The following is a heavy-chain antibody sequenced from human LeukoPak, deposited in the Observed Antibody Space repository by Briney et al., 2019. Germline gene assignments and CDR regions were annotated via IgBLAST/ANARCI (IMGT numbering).Heavy chain of an antibody. CDR3: ARQKCTSTSCLTKNAFDI. CDR2: IYYSGST. Sequence: SETLSLTCSVSGGSLSNYYWTWIRQSPGKGLEWIGNIYYSGSTNYNPSLESRVTISVDTSKNQFSLDLSSVTAADTAVYYCARQKCTSTSCLTKNAFDIWGQGTMATVSS. J-gene: IGHJ3*02. CDR1: GGSLSNYY. D-gene: IGHD2-2*01. V-gene: IGHV4-59*08.